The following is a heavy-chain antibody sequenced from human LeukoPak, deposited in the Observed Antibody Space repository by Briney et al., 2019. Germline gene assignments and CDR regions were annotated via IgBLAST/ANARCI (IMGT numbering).Heavy chain of an antibody. CDR2: ISSSSSYI. Sequence: TGGSLRLSCAASGFTFSSYSMNWVRQAPGKGLEWVSSISSSSSYIYYADSVKGRFTISRDNAKNSLYLQMNSLRAEDTAVYYCARGQVVGAISSGSQNWGQGTLVTVSS. V-gene: IGHV3-21*01. D-gene: IGHD3-10*01. CDR3: ARGQVVGAISSGSQN. J-gene: IGHJ4*02. CDR1: GFTFSSYS.